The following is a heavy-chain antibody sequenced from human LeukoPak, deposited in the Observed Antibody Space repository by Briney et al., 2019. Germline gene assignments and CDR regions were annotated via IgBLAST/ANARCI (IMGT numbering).Heavy chain of an antibody. V-gene: IGHV3-30*02. CDR2: IRYDGSNK. D-gene: IGHD6-19*01. Sequence: GGSLRLSCAASGFTFSSYGMHWVRQAPGKGLEWVAFIRYDGSNKYYADSVKGRFTIPRANTTNTLYLQMNSLRAEDTAVYYCAKDVSHSSGWYGDYWGQGTLVTVSS. CDR1: GFTFSSYG. J-gene: IGHJ4*02. CDR3: AKDVSHSSGWYGDY.